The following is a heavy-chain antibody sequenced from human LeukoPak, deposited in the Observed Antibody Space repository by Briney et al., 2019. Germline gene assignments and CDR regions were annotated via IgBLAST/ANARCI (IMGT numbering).Heavy chain of an antibody. J-gene: IGHJ4*02. D-gene: IGHD1-26*01. Sequence: GESLKISCKGSWYTFTTYWIGWVRQMPGKGLEWMGIIYPGDSDTRYSPSFQGQVTISADKSINTAYLQWSSLKASDTAIYYCARHHSGGYYVFLDYWGQGTLVTVS. CDR3: ARHHSGGYYVFLDY. CDR1: WYTFTTYW. V-gene: IGHV5-51*01. CDR2: IYPGDSDT.